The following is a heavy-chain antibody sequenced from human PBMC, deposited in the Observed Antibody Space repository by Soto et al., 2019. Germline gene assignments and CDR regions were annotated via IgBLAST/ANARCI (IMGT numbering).Heavy chain of an antibody. Sequence: GGSLRLSCAASGFTFSSYGMHWVRQAPGKGLEWVAVIWYDGSNKYYADSVKGRFTISRDNSKNTLYLKMNSLRAEDTAVYYCARDLEVRYCSGGSCLHYYYYYGMDVWGQGTTVTVSS. J-gene: IGHJ6*02. D-gene: IGHD2-15*01. CDR2: IWYDGSNK. CDR3: ARDLEVRYCSGGSCLHYYYYYGMDV. CDR1: GFTFSSYG. V-gene: IGHV3-33*01.